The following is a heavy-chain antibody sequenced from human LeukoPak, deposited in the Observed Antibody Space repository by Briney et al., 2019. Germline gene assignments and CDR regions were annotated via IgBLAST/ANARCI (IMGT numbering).Heavy chain of an antibody. CDR3: ARGRIQL. Sequence: GGSLRLSCAASGFTFSNYWMTWVRQAPGKGLEWVANIKQDGSEKYYVDSVKGRFTISRDNAKNSLYLQMNSLRAEDTAVYYCARGRIQLWGQGTLVTVSS. CDR2: IKQDGSEK. D-gene: IGHD5-18*01. V-gene: IGHV3-7*04. J-gene: IGHJ4*02. CDR1: GFTFSNYW.